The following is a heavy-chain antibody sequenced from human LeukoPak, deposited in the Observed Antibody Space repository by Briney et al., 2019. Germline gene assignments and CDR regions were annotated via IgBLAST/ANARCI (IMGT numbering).Heavy chain of an antibody. CDR2: IYHTGST. V-gene: IGHV4-59*01. CDR1: GGSISSYY. CDR3: ASESGSTKTDYFDY. J-gene: IGHJ4*02. Sequence: MPSETLSLTCTVFGGSISSYYWSWIRQPPGKGLEWIGYIYHTGSTSYNPSLKGRVTISVDTSKNQFSLKLSSVTAADTAVYYCASESGSTKTDYFDYWGQGTLVTVSS. D-gene: IGHD1-26*01.